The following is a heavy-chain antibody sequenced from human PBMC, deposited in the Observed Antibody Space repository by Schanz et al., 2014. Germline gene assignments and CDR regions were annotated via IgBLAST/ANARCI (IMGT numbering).Heavy chain of an antibody. CDR1: GFTFSSYS. J-gene: IGHJ5*02. D-gene: IGHD3-10*01. V-gene: IGHV3-23*04. CDR3: ARPALWYGENCFHP. Sequence: EVQLVESGGGLVQPGGSLRLSCTASGFTFSSYSMNWVRQAPGKGLEWVSSISSGGGSTYYADSVKGRFTISRDNSKNTLYLQMKSLRAEDTAVYYCARPALWYGENCFHPWGQGSLVTVSS. CDR2: ISSGGGST.